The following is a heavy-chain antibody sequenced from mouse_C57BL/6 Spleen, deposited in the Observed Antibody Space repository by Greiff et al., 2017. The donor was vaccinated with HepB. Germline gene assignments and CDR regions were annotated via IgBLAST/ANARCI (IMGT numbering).Heavy chain of an antibody. D-gene: IGHD1-1*01. CDR3: ARRGTVVADYFDY. Sequence: QVQLKQSGPELVKPGASVKISCKASGYAFSSSWMNWVKQRPGKGLEWIGRIYPGDGDTNYNGKFKGKATLTADKSSSTAYMQLSSLTSEDSAVYFRARRGTVVADYFDYWGQGTTLTVSS. J-gene: IGHJ2*01. CDR1: GYAFSSSW. V-gene: IGHV1-82*01. CDR2: IYPGDGDT.